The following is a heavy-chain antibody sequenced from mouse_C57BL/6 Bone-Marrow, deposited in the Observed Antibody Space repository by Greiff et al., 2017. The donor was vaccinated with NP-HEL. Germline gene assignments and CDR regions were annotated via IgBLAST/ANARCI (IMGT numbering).Heavy chain of an antibody. CDR1: GFTFSDYG. CDR3: ARGTGNWYFDV. D-gene: IGHD4-1*01. Sequence: EVQLQQSGGGLVKPGGSLKLSCAASGFTFSDYGMHWVRQAPEKGLEWVAYISSGSSTIYYADTVKGRFTISRDNAKNTLFLQMTSLRSEDTAMYYCARGTGNWYFDVWGTGTTVTVSS. V-gene: IGHV5-17*01. CDR2: ISSGSSTI. J-gene: IGHJ1*03.